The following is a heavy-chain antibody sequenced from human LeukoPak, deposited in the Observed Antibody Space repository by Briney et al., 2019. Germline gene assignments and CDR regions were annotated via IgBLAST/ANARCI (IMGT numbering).Heavy chain of an antibody. D-gene: IGHD6-13*01. Sequence: GGSLRLSCAASGFPFANTWMHWVRQAPGKGLVWVSLINNDGSITNYADSVRGRFTISRDNSKNTLYLQMNSLRAEDTAVYYCARGYSSSWYLDYWGQGTLVTVSS. V-gene: IGHV3-74*01. CDR3: ARGYSSSWYLDY. CDR2: INNDGSIT. CDR1: GFPFANTW. J-gene: IGHJ4*02.